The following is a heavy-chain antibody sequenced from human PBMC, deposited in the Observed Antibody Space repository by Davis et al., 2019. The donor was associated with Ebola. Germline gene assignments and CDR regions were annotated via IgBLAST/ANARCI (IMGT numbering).Heavy chain of an antibody. Sequence: MPSETLSLTCTVSGYSISSSYYWSCIRQPPGKGLEWIGYIYYSGSTNYNPSLKSRVTISVDTSKNQFSLKLSSVTAADTAVYYCARITMVRGVIAYYYYGMDVWGQGTTVTVSS. CDR1: GYSISSSYY. CDR2: IYYSGST. D-gene: IGHD3-10*01. CDR3: ARITMVRGVIAYYYYGMDV. J-gene: IGHJ6*02. V-gene: IGHV4-61*01.